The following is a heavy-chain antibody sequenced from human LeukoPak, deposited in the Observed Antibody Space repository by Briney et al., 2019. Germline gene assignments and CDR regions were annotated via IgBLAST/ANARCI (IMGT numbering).Heavy chain of an antibody. D-gene: IGHD4-17*01. Sequence: AGGSLRLSCAASGFTFSSFAMSWVRQAPGKGLEWVSAISGSGGSKYYADCVKGRFTISRDNSKNTLYLQMNSLRGEDTAVYYCAKGSVEGDYGYDYWGQGTLGTVSS. V-gene: IGHV3-23*01. CDR3: AKGSVEGDYGYDY. J-gene: IGHJ4*02. CDR1: GFTFSSFA. CDR2: ISGSGGSK.